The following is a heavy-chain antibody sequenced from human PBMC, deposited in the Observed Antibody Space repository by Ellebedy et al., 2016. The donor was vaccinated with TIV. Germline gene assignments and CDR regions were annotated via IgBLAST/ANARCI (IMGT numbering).Heavy chain of an antibody. CDR1: SGSISSYY. CDR2: IYYSGST. J-gene: IGHJ4*02. CDR3: AGREMATSPIDY. Sequence: MPSETLSLTCTVSSGSISSYYWSWIRQPPGKGLEWIGYIYYSGSTNYNPSLKSRVTISVDTSKNQFSLKLSSVTAADTAVYYCAGREMATSPIDYWGQGTLVTVSS. D-gene: IGHD5-24*01. V-gene: IGHV4-59*08.